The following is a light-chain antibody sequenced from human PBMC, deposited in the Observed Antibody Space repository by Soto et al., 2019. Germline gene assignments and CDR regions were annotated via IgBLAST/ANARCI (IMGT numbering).Light chain of an antibody. V-gene: IGLV2-14*01. CDR2: DVT. CDR1: SSDIGGYNY. CDR3: TSYTSLSTDVV. Sequence: QSALTQPASVSGSPGQSITISCTGTSSDIGGYNYVSWYQQHPGKAPKLIIYDVTSRPSGVSDRFSGSKSGNTASLTISGLQAEDEADYYCTSYTSLSTDVVFGGGTKLTVL. J-gene: IGLJ2*01.